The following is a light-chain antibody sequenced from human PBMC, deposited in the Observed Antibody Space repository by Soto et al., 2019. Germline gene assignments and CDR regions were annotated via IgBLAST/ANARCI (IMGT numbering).Light chain of an antibody. CDR2: GAS. J-gene: IGKJ4*01. CDR3: QHYGSSPA. CDR1: QSVSSSY. V-gene: IGKV3-20*01. Sequence: EIVLTQSPGTLSLSPGERATLSCRASQSVSSSYLAWYKQKPGQAPRLLIYGASSRATGIPDRFSGSGSGTDFTLTIRRLEPEDFAVYYCQHYGSSPAFGGGTKVDIK.